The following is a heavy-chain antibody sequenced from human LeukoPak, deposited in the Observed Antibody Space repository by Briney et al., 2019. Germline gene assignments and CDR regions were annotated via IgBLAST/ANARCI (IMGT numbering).Heavy chain of an antibody. CDR1: GYTFTGYY. Sequence: ASVKVSCKASGYTFTGYYMQWVRQAPGQGLEWMGWINPNSGGTNYAQKFQGRVTMTRDTSISTAYMELSRLRSDDTAVYYCARASMDYYDSSGYCADYWGQGTLVTVSS. CDR2: INPNSGGT. V-gene: IGHV1-2*02. J-gene: IGHJ4*02. CDR3: ARASMDYYDSSGYCADY. D-gene: IGHD3-22*01.